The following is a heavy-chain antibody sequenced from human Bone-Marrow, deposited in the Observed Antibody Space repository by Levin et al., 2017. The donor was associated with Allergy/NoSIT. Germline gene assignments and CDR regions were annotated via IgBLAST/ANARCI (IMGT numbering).Heavy chain of an antibody. D-gene: IGHD2-21*01. CDR1: GFTFSTYA. CDR3: ARHIGGEGFYYGLDV. CDR2: ISGNGGNT. J-gene: IGHJ6*02. V-gene: IGHV3-23*01. Sequence: GESLKISCAASGFTFSTYAMNWVRQAPGKGLEWVSVISGNGGNTFFADSVKGRFTISRDNSKNTLYLHMNSLSAEDTAVYYCARHIGGEGFYYGLDVWGQGTTVTVSS.